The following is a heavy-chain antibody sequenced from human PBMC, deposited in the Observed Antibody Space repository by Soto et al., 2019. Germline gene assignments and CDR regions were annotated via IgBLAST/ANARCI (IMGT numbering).Heavy chain of an antibody. CDR3: GKERRGCGWFVCYY. Sequence: DVHLVESGGGLIQPGGSLRLSCAASGFTVSGKKYLAWVRQAPGKGLEWVSALYDVDGTFYADSVKGRFTTSGDSSRTIVYLQMNSLRLDDMAVYYCGKERRGCGWFVCYYWGQGVLVTVSS. J-gene: IGHJ4*02. CDR1: GFTVSGKKY. CDR2: LYDVDGT. D-gene: IGHD6-19*01. V-gene: IGHV3-53*01.